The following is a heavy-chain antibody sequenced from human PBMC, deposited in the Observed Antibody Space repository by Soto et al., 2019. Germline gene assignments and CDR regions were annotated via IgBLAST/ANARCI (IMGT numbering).Heavy chain of an antibody. CDR2: VSASDATT. V-gene: IGHV3-23*01. CDR1: GFTFSTYA. J-gene: IGHJ4*02. CDR3: VNFLASAPYYFDY. D-gene: IGHD3-3*01. Sequence: GGSLRLSCAASGFTFSTYAMSWVRQSPGKGLQWVSTVSASDATTYYADSVKGRFTISRDNSKNTLYLQMNSLRAEDTALYYCVNFLASAPYYFDYWGQGTLVTVSS.